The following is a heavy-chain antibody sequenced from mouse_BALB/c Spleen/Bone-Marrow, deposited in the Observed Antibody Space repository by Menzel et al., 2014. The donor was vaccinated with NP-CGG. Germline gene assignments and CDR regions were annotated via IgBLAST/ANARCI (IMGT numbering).Heavy chain of an antibody. CDR2: ISSGGSYT. Sequence: EVKLMESGGGLVKPGGSLKLSCAASGLTFSSYAMSWVRQTPEKRLEWVATISSGGSYTYYPDSVKGRFTISRDNAKNTLYLQMSSLRSEDTAVYYCARHFITTATGAMDYWGQGASVTISS. D-gene: IGHD1-2*01. CDR1: GLTFSSYA. CDR3: ARHFITTATGAMDY. V-gene: IGHV5-9-3*01. J-gene: IGHJ4*01.